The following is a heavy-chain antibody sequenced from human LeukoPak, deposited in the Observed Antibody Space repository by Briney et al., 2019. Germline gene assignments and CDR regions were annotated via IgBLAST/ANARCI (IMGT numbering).Heavy chain of an antibody. J-gene: IGHJ4*02. CDR3: VRDGCTASTCVTLGGFNH. Sequence: GGSLRLSCAASGFTVSSNYMSWVRQTPGQGLEWVASIKQDGSEKYYADSVKGRFTVSRDNDKNSLFLQMNSLRAEDTSVYFCVRDGCTASTCVTLGGFNHWAQGTLVTVSS. V-gene: IGHV3-7*01. CDR1: GFTVSSNY. CDR2: IKQDGSEK. D-gene: IGHD5-18*01.